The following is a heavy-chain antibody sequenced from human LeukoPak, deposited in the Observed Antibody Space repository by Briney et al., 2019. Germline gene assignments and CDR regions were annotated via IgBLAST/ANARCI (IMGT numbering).Heavy chain of an antibody. V-gene: IGHV4-39*01. CDR1: GGSFSGYY. CDR3: ARRLQGLGDGYKFAYFDY. Sequence: PSETLSLTCAVYGGSFSGYYWGWIRQPPGKGLEWIGSIYYSGSTYYNPSLKSRVTISVDTSKNQFSLKLSSVTAADTAVYYCARRLQGLGDGYKFAYFDYWGQGTLVTVSS. D-gene: IGHD5-24*01. J-gene: IGHJ4*02. CDR2: IYYSGST.